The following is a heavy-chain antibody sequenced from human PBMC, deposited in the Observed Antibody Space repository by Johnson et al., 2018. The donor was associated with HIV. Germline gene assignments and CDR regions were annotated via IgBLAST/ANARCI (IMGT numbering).Heavy chain of an antibody. Sequence: QMLLVESGGGVVQPGRSLRLSCAAYGFTFSSYAMHWVRQAPGKGLEWVAVISYDGSNKYYADSVKGRFTISRDNSKNTLYLQMNSLRAEDTAVYYCARDRPIAPFDIWGQGTMVTVSS. CDR1: GFTFSSYA. CDR3: ARDRPIAPFDI. CDR2: ISYDGSNK. V-gene: IGHV3-30-3*01. D-gene: IGHD3-22*01. J-gene: IGHJ3*02.